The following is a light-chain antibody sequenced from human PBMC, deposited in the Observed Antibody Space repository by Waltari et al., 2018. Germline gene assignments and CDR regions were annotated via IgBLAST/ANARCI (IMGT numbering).Light chain of an antibody. Sequence: DIQMTQSPSSLSASVGDRVTLTCRASQGISTWLAWYQQRPENAPKPLGADASSLQSGVPSRFSGSGSGTDFTLTISSLQPEYFATYYCQQYDSNPFTFGPGTKVDIK. CDR1: QGISTW. CDR3: QQYDSNPFT. J-gene: IGKJ3*01. CDR2: DAS. V-gene: IGKV1D-16*01.